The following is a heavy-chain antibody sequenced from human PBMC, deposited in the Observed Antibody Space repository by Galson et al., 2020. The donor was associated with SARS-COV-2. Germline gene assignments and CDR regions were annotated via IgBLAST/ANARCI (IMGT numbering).Heavy chain of an antibody. V-gene: IGHV3-30*04. J-gene: IGHJ6*02. CDR2: ISYDARNT. Sequence: GGSLRLSCAASGFTFRRSAIHGFPQAPGKALGWVAVISYDARNTHYGDSVRGRFTIPRDNSKNTLYLQMNTLRAEDTAVYSCPRDYYESSGYSTDGMDVWGQGTTVTVSS. D-gene: IGHD3-22*01. CDR1: GFTFRRSA. CDR3: PRDYYESSGYSTDGMDV.